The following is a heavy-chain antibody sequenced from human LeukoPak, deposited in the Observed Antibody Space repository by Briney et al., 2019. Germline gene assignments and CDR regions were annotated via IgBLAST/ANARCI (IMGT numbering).Heavy chain of an antibody. Sequence: SQTLSLTCAVSAYSISSGYYWGWIRQPPGKGLEWVGSLYHSGSTYYNPSLKSRVTISVDTSKNQFSLKLSSVTAADTAVYYCARVGEGGRYYYYYYMDVWGKGTTVTVSS. CDR3: ARVGEGGRYYYYYYMDV. J-gene: IGHJ6*03. CDR1: AYSISSGYY. CDR2: LYHSGST. V-gene: IGHV4-38-2*01. D-gene: IGHD3-10*01.